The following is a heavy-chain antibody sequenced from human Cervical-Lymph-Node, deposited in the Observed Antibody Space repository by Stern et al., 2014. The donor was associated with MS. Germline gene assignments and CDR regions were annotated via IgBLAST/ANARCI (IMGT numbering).Heavy chain of an antibody. CDR2: IYPGNSDT. J-gene: IGHJ5*02. CDR1: EYNFNTHW. CDR3: ARHGGPNWNHEAHNWFDP. V-gene: IGHV5-51*03. Sequence: MQLVQSGAEVKKPGESLKISCKGSEYNFNTHWIAWVRQMPGKDLEWLGNIYPGNSDTRYNPSLQGQVSISADKSITTAYLHFSSLKASDSAMYFCARHGGPNWNHEAHNWFDPWGQGTLVTVSS. D-gene: IGHD1-14*01.